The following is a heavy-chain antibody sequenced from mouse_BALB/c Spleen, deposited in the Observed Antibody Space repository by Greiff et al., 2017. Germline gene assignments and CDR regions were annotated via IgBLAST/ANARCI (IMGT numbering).Heavy chain of an antibody. CDR1: GFTFSSYG. CDR3: ATDSSGYVAWFAY. Sequence: EVHLVESGGGLVQPGGSLKLSCAASGFTFSSYGMSWVRQTPDKRLELVATINSNGGSTYYPDSVKGRFTISRDNAKNTLYLQMSSLKSEDTAMYYCATDSSGYVAWFAYWGQGTLVTVSA. V-gene: IGHV5-6-3*01. J-gene: IGHJ3*01. CDR2: INSNGGST. D-gene: IGHD3-2*01.